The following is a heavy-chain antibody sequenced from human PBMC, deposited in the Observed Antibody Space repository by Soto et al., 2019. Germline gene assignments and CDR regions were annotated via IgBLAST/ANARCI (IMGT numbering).Heavy chain of an antibody. V-gene: IGHV4-59*01. D-gene: IGHD3-10*01. J-gene: IGHJ3*02. CDR1: GGAISSYY. CDR2: IYYSGST. Sequence: QVQLQESGPGLVKPSETLSLTCTVSGGAISSYYWRWLRQPPGKGLEWIGYIYYSGSTNDNPSLTSRVSTSVDTSKIRFSLQLSAVTGGDLALYYFARVWGGAFNIWGHRTMVTVS. CDR3: ARVWGGAFNI.